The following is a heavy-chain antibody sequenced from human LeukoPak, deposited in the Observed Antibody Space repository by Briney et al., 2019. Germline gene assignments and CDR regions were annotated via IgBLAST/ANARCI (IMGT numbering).Heavy chain of an antibody. CDR3: AKAHYYDSSGYYPFDY. Sequence: GGSLRLSCAASGFTCSSYAMSLVRQAPGKGLEWVSTISGSGGGTYYADSVKGRFTISRNNSKNTLYLQMNGLRAEDTAVYYCAKAHYYDSSGYYPFDYWGQGTLVTVSS. CDR1: GFTCSSYA. D-gene: IGHD3-22*01. V-gene: IGHV3-23*01. CDR2: ISGSGGGT. J-gene: IGHJ4*02.